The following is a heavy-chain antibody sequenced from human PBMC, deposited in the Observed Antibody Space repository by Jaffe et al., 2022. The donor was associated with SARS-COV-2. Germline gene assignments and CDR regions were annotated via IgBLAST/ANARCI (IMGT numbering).Heavy chain of an antibody. J-gene: IGHJ4*02. CDR1: GYSFTNYW. Sequence: EVQLVQSGAEVKKPGESLKISCKGSGYSFTNYWIGWVRQMPGKGLEWMAFIHFADSEIRYRPSFQGQVTLSADKSIGTAYLQWSSLKASDTAMYYCATAAHGTSSWPYWGQGTLVTVSS. V-gene: IGHV5-51*01. CDR3: ATAAHGTSSWPY. CDR2: IHFADSEI. D-gene: IGHD6-13*01.